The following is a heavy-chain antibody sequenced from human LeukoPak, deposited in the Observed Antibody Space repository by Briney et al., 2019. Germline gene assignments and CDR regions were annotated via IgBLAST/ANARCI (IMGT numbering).Heavy chain of an antibody. CDR2: IIPILGIA. CDR1: GGTFSSYA. CDR3: AQRGAYGSSPPTNFDY. J-gene: IGHJ4*02. V-gene: IGHV1-69*04. Sequence: ASVKVSCTASGGTFSSYAISWVRQAPGQGLEWMGRIIPILGIANYAQKFQGRVTITADKSTSTAYMELSSLRSEDTAVYYCAQRGAYGSSPPTNFDYWGQGTLVTVSS. D-gene: IGHD6-6*01.